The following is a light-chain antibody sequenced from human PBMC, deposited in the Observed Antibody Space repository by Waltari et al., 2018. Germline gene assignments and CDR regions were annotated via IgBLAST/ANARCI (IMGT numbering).Light chain of an antibody. V-gene: IGKV3-20*01. Sequence: DIVMTQSPDSLAVSLGERATLSCRASQTVRTTYLAWYQQKPGQAPTLLIYGASSRATGIPDRFSGSGSGTDFSLTISSLEPEDFAVYYCQQYDISPLTFGGGTKVEIK. CDR1: QTVRTTY. CDR2: GAS. J-gene: IGKJ4*01. CDR3: QQYDISPLT.